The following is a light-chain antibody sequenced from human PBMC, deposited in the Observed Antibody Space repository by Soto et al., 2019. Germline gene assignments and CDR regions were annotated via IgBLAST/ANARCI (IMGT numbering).Light chain of an antibody. CDR2: DAS. V-gene: IGKV3D-20*02. Sequence: EIVLTQSPGTLSLSPGERATLSCRASQSVSNNYLAWYQQKPGQAPRLLIYDASNRATGIPARFSGSGSGTDFTLTISSLEPEDFVVYYCQQRSNWPLLTFGGGTKVDIK. CDR3: QQRSNWPLLT. J-gene: IGKJ4*01. CDR1: QSVSNNY.